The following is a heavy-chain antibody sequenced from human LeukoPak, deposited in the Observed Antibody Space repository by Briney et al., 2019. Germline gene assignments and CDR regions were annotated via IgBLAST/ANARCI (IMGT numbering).Heavy chain of an antibody. CDR3: AREVGGEGFDY. CDR2: IHISGST. J-gene: IGHJ4*02. D-gene: IGHD3-10*01. V-gene: IGHV4-4*07. Sequence: SETLSLTCSVSDGSISSFCWSWIRQPAGKGLEWIGRIHISGSTDSNPSLKSRVTISVDTSKNQFSLKLSSVTAADTAVYYCAREVGGEGFDYWGQGTLVTVSS. CDR1: DGSISSFC.